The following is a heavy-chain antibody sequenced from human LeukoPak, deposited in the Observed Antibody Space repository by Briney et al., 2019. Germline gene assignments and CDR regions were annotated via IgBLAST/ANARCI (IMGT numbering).Heavy chain of an antibody. D-gene: IGHD3-3*01. Sequence: PSETLSLTCTVSGGSISSYYWSWIRQPPGKGLEWIGEINHSGSTNYNPSLKSRVTISVDTSKNQFSLKLSSVTAADTAVYYCAKRTYYDFWSGYYNYFQHWGQGTLVTVSS. CDR3: AKRTYYDFWSGYYNYFQH. J-gene: IGHJ1*01. CDR2: INHSGST. V-gene: IGHV4-34*01. CDR1: GGSISSYY.